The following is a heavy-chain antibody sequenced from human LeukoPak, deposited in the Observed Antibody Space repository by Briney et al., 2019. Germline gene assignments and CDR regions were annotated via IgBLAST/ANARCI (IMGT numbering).Heavy chain of an antibody. Sequence: GGSLRLSCAASGFTFSSYWMHWVRQAPGNGLVWVSRINSDRSSTSYADSVKGRFTISRDNAKNTLYLQMNSLRAEDTAVYYCARNWNNDYWGQGTLVTVSS. D-gene: IGHD1-1*01. V-gene: IGHV3-74*01. J-gene: IGHJ4*02. CDR2: INSDRSST. CDR1: GFTFSSYW. CDR3: ARNWNNDY.